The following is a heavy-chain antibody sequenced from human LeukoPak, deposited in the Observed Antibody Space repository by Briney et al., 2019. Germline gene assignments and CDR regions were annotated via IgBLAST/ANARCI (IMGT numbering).Heavy chain of an antibody. CDR1: GGSLSGYY. J-gene: IGHJ4*02. V-gene: IGHV4-59*01. D-gene: IGHD3-22*01. Sequence: SETLSLTCAVYGGSLSGYYWSWIRQPPGKGLEWIGYIYYSGSTNYNPSLKSRVTISVDTSKNQFSLKLSSVTAADTAVYYCARRIRPGKYDSSGLHFDYWGQGTLVTVSS. CDR3: ARRIRPGKYDSSGLHFDY. CDR2: IYYSGST.